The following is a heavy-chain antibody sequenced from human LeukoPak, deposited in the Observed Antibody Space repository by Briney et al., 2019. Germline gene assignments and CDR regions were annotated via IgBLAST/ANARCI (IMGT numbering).Heavy chain of an antibody. D-gene: IGHD6-19*01. CDR1: GFTFNSYW. Sequence: SGGSLRLSCATSGFTFNSYWMSWVRQAPGKGLEWVANIKPDGSEKYYVASVTGRFTISRDNAKNSLYLQTNSLRADDTAVYYCASHSSGWFGWGQGTLVTVSS. J-gene: IGHJ4*02. V-gene: IGHV3-7*01. CDR3: ASHSSGWFG. CDR2: IKPDGSEK.